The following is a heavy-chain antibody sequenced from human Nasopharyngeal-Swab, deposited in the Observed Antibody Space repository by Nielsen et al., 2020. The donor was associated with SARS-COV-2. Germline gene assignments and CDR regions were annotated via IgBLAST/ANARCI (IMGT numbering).Heavy chain of an antibody. D-gene: IGHD1-14*01. Sequence: ETLSLTCTVSGGSISSSSYYWGWVRQAPGKGLEWVSAISGSGGSTYYADFVKGRFTISRDNSKNTLYLQMNSLRAEDTAVYYCAKGDRGYWGQGTLVTVSS. V-gene: IGHV3-23*01. CDR1: GGSISSSSYY. J-gene: IGHJ4*02. CDR3: AKGDRGY. CDR2: ISGSGGST.